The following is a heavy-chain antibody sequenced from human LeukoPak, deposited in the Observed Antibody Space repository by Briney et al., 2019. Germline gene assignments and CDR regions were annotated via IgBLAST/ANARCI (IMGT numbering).Heavy chain of an antibody. CDR2: INHSGST. V-gene: IGHV4-34*01. D-gene: IGHD6-19*01. Sequence: PSETLSLTCAVYGGSFGGYYWSWTRQPPGKGLEWIGEINHSGSTNYNPSLKSRVTISVDASKNQFSLKLSSVTAADTAVYYCARGPGPKIAVAPFDYWGQGTLVTVSS. CDR1: GGSFGGYY. CDR3: ARGPGPKIAVAPFDY. J-gene: IGHJ4*02.